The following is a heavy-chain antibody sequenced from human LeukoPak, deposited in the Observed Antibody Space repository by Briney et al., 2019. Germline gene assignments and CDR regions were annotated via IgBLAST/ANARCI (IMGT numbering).Heavy chain of an antibody. V-gene: IGHV1-18*01. Sequence: ASVKVSCKASGYTFTSYGISWVRQAPGQGLEWMGWISAYNGNTNYAQKLQGRVTMTTDTSTSTAYMELRSLRSDDTAVYYCARVPWAYIVAVPAANAFDIWGQGTMVTVSS. D-gene: IGHD2-2*01. CDR2: ISAYNGNT. J-gene: IGHJ3*02. CDR3: ARVPWAYIVAVPAANAFDI. CDR1: GYTFTSYG.